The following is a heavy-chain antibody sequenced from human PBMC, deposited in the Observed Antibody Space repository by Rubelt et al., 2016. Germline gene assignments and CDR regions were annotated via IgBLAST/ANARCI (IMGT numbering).Heavy chain of an antibody. J-gene: IGHJ5*02. D-gene: IGHD3-22*01. CDR1: TSTDYY. Sequence: TSTDYYIQWVRQAPGQGLEYMGRMSPNTGVTNYDQKFQDRVTMTRDTSITTAYMELGRLRSDDTAVYYCARTYLYDTRGSLLHWFDPWGQGTLVTVSS. V-gene: IGHV1-2*06. CDR2: MSPNTGVT. CDR3: ARTYLYDTRGSLLHWFDP.